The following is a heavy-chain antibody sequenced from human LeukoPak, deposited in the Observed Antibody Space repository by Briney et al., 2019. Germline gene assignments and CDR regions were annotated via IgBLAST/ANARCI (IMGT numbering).Heavy chain of an antibody. CDR1: GFTFSSYG. V-gene: IGHV3-30*18. Sequence: PGGSLRLSCAASGFTFSSYGMHWVRQAPGKGLERVAVISYDGSNKYYADSVKGRFTISRDNSKHTLYLQMNSLRAEDTAVYYCAKDLGGGYCSSTSCYYYFYGMDVWGKGTTVTVSS. D-gene: IGHD2-2*01. CDR2: ISYDGSNK. CDR3: AKDLGGGYCSSTSCYYYFYGMDV. J-gene: IGHJ6*04.